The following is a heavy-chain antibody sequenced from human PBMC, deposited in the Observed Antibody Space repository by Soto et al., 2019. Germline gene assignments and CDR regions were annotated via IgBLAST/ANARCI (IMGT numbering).Heavy chain of an antibody. CDR2: INPNSGGT. CDR3: ARALIPGIAVADYYYYGMDV. V-gene: IGHV1-2*04. D-gene: IGHD6-19*01. CDR1: GYTSTGYY. J-gene: IGHJ6*02. Sequence: GASVKVSCKASGYTSTGYYMHWVRQAPGQGLEWMGWINPNSGGTNYAQKFQGWVTMTRDTSISTAYMELSRLRSDDTAVYYCARALIPGIAVADYYYYGMDVWGQGTTVTVSS.